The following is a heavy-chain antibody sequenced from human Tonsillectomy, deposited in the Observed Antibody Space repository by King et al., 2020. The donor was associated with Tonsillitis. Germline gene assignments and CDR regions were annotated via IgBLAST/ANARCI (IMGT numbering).Heavy chain of an antibody. Sequence: VQLVESGGGLVQPGRSLRLSCAASRFTFDDYAMHWVRQAPGKGLEWVSGISWNSGSVGYVDSVKGRFTISRDNAKNSLYLQMNSLRAEDTALYYCAKDIDSNYATGPFDHWGQGTLVSVSS. D-gene: IGHD4-11*01. J-gene: IGHJ4*02. V-gene: IGHV3-9*01. CDR1: RFTFDDYA. CDR2: ISWNSGSV. CDR3: AKDIDSNYATGPFDH.